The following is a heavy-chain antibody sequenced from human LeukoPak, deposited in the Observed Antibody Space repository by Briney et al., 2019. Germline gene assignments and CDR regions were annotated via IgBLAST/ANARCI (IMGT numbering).Heavy chain of an antibody. CDR3: AKDVEFGEFAYYFDY. D-gene: IGHD3-10*01. CDR1: GFTFSSYG. J-gene: IGHJ4*02. Sequence: GGSLRLSCAASGFTFSSYGMSWVRQAPGKGLEWVSAISGSGGSTYYADSVKGRFTISRDNSKNTLYLQMNSLRAEDTAVCYCAKDVEFGEFAYYFDYWGQGTLVTVSS. V-gene: IGHV3-23*01. CDR2: ISGSGGST.